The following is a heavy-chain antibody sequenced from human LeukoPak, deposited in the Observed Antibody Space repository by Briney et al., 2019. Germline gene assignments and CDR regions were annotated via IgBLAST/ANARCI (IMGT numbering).Heavy chain of an antibody. CDR3: ARGSLRYFEEYYYYYGMDV. V-gene: IGHV4-59*01. Sequence: PSETLSLTCTVSGGSISSYYWSWVRQPPGKGLEWIGYIYYSGSTNYNPSLKSRVTISVDTSKNQFSLKLSSVTAADTAVYYCARGSLRYFEEYYYYYGMDVSGQGTTVTVSS. J-gene: IGHJ6*02. D-gene: IGHD3-9*01. CDR1: GGSISSYY. CDR2: IYYSGST.